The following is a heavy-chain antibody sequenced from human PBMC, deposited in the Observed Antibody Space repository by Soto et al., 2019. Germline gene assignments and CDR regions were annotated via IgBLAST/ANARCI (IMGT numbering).Heavy chain of an antibody. J-gene: IGHJ4*02. V-gene: IGHV1-69*01. D-gene: IGHD3-22*01. CDR1: GGTFSSYA. CDR2: IIPVLGTE. CDR3: ATGTAGDSSGYWVY. Sequence: QVQLVQSGAEVKKPGSSVKVSCRASGGTFSSYAINWVRQAPGQGLEWMGGIIPVLGTEDYSQKFQGRVTITADESTSRAYMELSSLRSEDAAVYYCATGTAGDSSGYWVYWGQGTLVTVSS.